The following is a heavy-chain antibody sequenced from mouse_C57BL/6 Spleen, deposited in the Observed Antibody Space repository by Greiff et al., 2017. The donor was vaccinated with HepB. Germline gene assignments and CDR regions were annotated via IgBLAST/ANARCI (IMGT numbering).Heavy chain of an antibody. CDR2: ILPGSGST. D-gene: IGHD2-2*01. CDR1: GYTFTGYW. CDR3: ASGYYRDY. V-gene: IGHV1-9*01. J-gene: IGHJ2*01. Sequence: VQLQQSGAELMKPGASVKLSCKATGYTFTGYWIEWVKQRPGHGLEWIGEILPGSGSTNYNEKFKGKATLTADTSSNTAYMQLSSLTTEDSAIYDCASGYYRDYWGQGTTLTVSS.